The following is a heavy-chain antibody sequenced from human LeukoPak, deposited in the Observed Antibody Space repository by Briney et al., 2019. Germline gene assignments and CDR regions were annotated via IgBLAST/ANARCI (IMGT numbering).Heavy chain of an antibody. J-gene: IGHJ4*01. D-gene: IGHD6-19*01. V-gene: IGHV4-34*01. CDR2: INHSGST. CDR1: GGSFSGYY. Sequence: PSETLSLTCAVYGGSFSGYYWSWIRQPPGKGLEWIGEINHSGSTNYNPSPKSRVTISVDTSKNQFSLKLSSVTAADTAVYYCAREGSGWSFFDYWGQGTLVTVSS. CDR3: AREGSGWSFFDY.